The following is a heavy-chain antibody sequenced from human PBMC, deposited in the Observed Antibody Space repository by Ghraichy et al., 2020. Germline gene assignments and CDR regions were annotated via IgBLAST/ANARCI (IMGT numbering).Heavy chain of an antibody. CDR3: AKVRGHYDILTGYYPDWFDP. Sequence: GGSLRLSCAASGFTFSSYAMSWVRQAPGKGLEWVSAISGSGGSTYYADSVKGRFTISRDNSKNTLYLQMNSLRAEDTAVYYCAKVRGHYDILTGYYPDWFDPWGQGTLVTVSS. CDR1: GFTFSSYA. V-gene: IGHV3-23*01. J-gene: IGHJ5*02. D-gene: IGHD3-9*01. CDR2: ISGSGGST.